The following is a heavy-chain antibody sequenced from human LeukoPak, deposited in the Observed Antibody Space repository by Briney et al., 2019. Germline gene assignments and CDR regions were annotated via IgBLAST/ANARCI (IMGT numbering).Heavy chain of an antibody. CDR2: TYYRSKLYN. Sequence: SQTLSLTCAISGDSVSSNSAAWNWLRQSPSRGLEWLGRTYYRSKLYNDYAVSVKSRITINPDTSKNQFSLQLNSVTPEDTAVYYCAREGVAVAGRFPFDYWGQGTLVTVSS. CDR1: GDSVSSNSAA. D-gene: IGHD6-19*01. J-gene: IGHJ4*02. V-gene: IGHV6-1*01. CDR3: AREGVAVAGRFPFDY.